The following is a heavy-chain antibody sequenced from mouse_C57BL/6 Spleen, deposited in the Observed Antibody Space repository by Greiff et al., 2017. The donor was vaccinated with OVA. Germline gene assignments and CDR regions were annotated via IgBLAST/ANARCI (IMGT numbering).Heavy chain of an antibody. D-gene: IGHD1-1*01. Sequence: EVQVVESEGGLVQPGSSMKLSCTASGFTFSDYYMAWVRQVPEKGLEWVANINYDGSSTYYLDSLKSRFIISRDNAKNILYLQMSSLKSVDTATYYCARGASRHWYFDVWGTGTTVTVSS. CDR2: INYDGSST. V-gene: IGHV5-16*01. CDR1: GFTFSDYY. CDR3: ARGASRHWYFDV. J-gene: IGHJ1*03.